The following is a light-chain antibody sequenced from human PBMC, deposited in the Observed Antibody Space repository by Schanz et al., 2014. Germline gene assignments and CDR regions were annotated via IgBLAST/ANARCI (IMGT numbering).Light chain of an antibody. CDR2: EDT. CDR1: RLGDRF. J-gene: IGLJ2*01. V-gene: IGLV3-1*01. CDR3: QAWDSSTHVV. Sequence: SYELTQPPSVSVSPGQTASLTCSGHRLGDRFVSWYQQRPGQSPVLVIFEDTERPSGIPERFSGSNSGNTATLTISGTQAMDEADYYCQAWDSSTHVVFGGGTKLTVL.